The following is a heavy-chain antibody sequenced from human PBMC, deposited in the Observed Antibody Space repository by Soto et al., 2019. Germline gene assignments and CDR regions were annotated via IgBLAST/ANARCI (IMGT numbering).Heavy chain of an antibody. CDR1: GGCISSYY. D-gene: IGHD2-15*01. J-gene: IGHJ6*03. CDR3: ARRSASGGSPYYYYYYMDV. Sequence: SETLSLTCTVSGGCISSYYWSWIRQPPGKGLEWIGYIYYSGSTNYNPSLKSRVTISVDTSKNQFSLKLSSVTAADTAVYYCARRSASGGSPYYYYYYMDVWGKGTTVTVSS. V-gene: IGHV4-59*08. CDR2: IYYSGST.